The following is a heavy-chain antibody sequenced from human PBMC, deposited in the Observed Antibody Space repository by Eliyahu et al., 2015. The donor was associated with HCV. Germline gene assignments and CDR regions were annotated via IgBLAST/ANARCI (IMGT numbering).Heavy chain of an antibody. D-gene: IGHD6-25*01. V-gene: IGHV4-4*07. CDR2: IYTSGST. CDR1: GGPXXGYS. CDR3: ARDASGWPRFDY. J-gene: IGHJ4*01. Sequence: QVQLQESGPGLVRPSETLSLTCTVSGGPXXGYSWSWIRQPAGKGLEXIGRIYTSGSTNYNPSLKSRVTMSVDTSANQFSLKLSSVTAADTAVFYCARDASGWPRFDYWGRGTLVTVSS.